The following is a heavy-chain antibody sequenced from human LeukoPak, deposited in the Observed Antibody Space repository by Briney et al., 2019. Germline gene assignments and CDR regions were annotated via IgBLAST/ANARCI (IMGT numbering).Heavy chain of an antibody. CDR1: GGSISRYY. CDR2: IYYSGST. V-gene: IGHV4-59*01. J-gene: IGHJ4*02. D-gene: IGHD3-22*01. CDR3: ARAYDSSGPDPIYYFDY. Sequence: SETLSLTCTVSGGSISRYYWSWIRQPPGKGLEWIGYIYYSGSTNYNPSLKSRVTISVDTSKNQFSLKLSSVTAADTAVYYCARAYDSSGPDPIYYFDYWGQGTLVTVSS.